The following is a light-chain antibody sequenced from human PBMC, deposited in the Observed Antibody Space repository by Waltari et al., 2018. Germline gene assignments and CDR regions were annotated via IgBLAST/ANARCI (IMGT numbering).Light chain of an antibody. J-gene: IGLJ3*02. CDR1: SSDVGNYNL. CDR3: CSYAASSTWV. V-gene: IGLV2-23*02. Sequence: QSALTQPASASGSPGQSITLSGTGTSSDVGNYNLVSWYQQHPGKAPKLMIYEVATRPSGVSNRFSGLQAEDEADYYCCSYAASSTWVFGGGTKLTVL. CDR2: EVA.